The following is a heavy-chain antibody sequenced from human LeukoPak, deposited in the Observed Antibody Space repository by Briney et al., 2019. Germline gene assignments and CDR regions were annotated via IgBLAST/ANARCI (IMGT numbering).Heavy chain of an antibody. CDR2: INPNSGGT. J-gene: IGHJ4*02. D-gene: IGHD2-2*01. CDR1: GYTFTGYY. Sequence: ASVKVSCKASGYTFTGYYMHWVRQAPGQGLEWMGRINPNSGGTNYAQKFQGWVTMTRDTSISTAYMELSRLRSDDTAVYYCAREGRGYCSSTSCYELGGFDYWGQGTLVTVSS. CDR3: AREGRGYCSSTSCYELGGFDY. V-gene: IGHV1-2*04.